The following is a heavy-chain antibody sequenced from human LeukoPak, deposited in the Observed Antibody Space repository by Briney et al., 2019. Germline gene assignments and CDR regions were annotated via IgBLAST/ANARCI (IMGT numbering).Heavy chain of an antibody. CDR1: GGSFSGYY. D-gene: IGHD6-19*01. Sequence: PPETLSLTCTVYGGSFSGYYWSWIRQPPGKGLEWIGEINHSGSTNYNPSLKSRVTISVDTSKNQFSLKLSSVTAADTAVYYCARLVTGYSSGWYVIFDYWGQGTLVTVSS. CDR3: ARLVTGYSSGWYVIFDY. J-gene: IGHJ4*02. CDR2: INHSGST. V-gene: IGHV4-34*01.